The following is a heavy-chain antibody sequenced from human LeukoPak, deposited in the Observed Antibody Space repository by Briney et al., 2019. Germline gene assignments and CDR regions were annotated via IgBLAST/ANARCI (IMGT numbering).Heavy chain of an antibody. V-gene: IGHV4-61*01. CDR1: GGSISSGSYY. CDR2: IYYRGST. D-gene: IGHD5-12*01. J-gene: IGHJ3*02. CDR3: ARDRYSGYDGFGAFDI. Sequence: SETLSLTCTVSGGSISSGSYYWSWIRQPPGKGLEWIGFIYYRGSTNYNPSLESRVTISVDTSKNRFSLKLSSVTAADTAVYYCARDRYSGYDGFGAFDIWGQGTMATVSS.